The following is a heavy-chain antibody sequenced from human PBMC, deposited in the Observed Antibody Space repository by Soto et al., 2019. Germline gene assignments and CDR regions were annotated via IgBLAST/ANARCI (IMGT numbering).Heavy chain of an antibody. D-gene: IGHD2-21*01. Sequence: GGSLRLSCAASGFTFSSYGMHWVRQAPGKGLEWVAVIWYDGRNKYYADSVKGRFTISRDNSKNTLYLQMNSLRAEDTAVYYCALEVWWALESWGPGTLVTFPS. CDR2: IWYDGRNK. CDR1: GFTFSSYG. V-gene: IGHV3-33*01. J-gene: IGHJ4*02. CDR3: ALEVWWALES.